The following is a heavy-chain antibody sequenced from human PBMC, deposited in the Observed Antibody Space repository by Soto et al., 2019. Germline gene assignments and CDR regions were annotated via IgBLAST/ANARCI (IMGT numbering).Heavy chain of an antibody. CDR3: ARDQGSGYEKDYGGQSYYFDY. CDR2: INPSGGST. D-gene: IGHD5-12*01. CDR1: GYTFTSYY. J-gene: IGHJ4*02. V-gene: IGHV1-46*01. Sequence: GASVKVSCKASGYTFTSYYMHWVRQAPGQGLEWMGIINPSGGSTSYAQKFQGRVTMTRDTSTSTVYMELSSLRSEDTAVYYCARDQGSGYEKDYGGQSYYFDYWGQGTLVTVSS.